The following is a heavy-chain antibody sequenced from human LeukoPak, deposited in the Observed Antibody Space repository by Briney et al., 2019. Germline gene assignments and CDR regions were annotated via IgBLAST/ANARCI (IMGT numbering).Heavy chain of an antibody. CDR1: GYTFSSYG. V-gene: IGHV1-18*01. Sequence: ASVEVSCKASGYTFSSYGITWVRQAPGQGLEWMAWTSGTGYNTDYTQKFQGRVSVSTDTSTSTAYMEVRSLRSEDTAIYYCARSQCPDSTSCYYFFYFDFWGQGTPVTVSS. CDR2: TSGTGYNT. D-gene: IGHD2-2*01. J-gene: IGHJ4*02. CDR3: ARSQCPDSTSCYYFFYFDF.